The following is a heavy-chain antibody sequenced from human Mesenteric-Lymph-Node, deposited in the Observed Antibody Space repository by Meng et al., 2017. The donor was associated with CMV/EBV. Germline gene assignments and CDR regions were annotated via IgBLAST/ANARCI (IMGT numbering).Heavy chain of an antibody. CDR3: AKDPHPLIAFGGVIIDY. Sequence: GESLKISCAASGFTFSMYAMSWVRQAPGKGLEWVSGISGSGGSTYYVDSVKGRLTISRDNSKNTLYLQMNSLKVEDTAVYYCAKDPHPLIAFGGVIIDYWGQGTLVTVSS. V-gene: IGHV3-23*01. CDR2: ISGSGGST. J-gene: IGHJ4*02. CDR1: GFTFSMYA. D-gene: IGHD3-16*02.